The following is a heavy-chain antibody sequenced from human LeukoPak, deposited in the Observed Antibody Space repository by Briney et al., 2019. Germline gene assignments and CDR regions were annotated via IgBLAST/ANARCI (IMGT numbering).Heavy chain of an antibody. V-gene: IGHV3-23*01. Sequence: AGGSPRLSCAASGFTFSSYAMSWVRQAPGKGLEWVSAISGSGGSTYYADSVKGRFTISRDNSKNTLYLQMNSLRAEDTAVYYCARDRGRGPVDYWGQGTLVTVSS. CDR1: GFTFSSYA. D-gene: IGHD2-21*01. CDR3: ARDRGRGPVDY. CDR2: ISGSGGST. J-gene: IGHJ4*02.